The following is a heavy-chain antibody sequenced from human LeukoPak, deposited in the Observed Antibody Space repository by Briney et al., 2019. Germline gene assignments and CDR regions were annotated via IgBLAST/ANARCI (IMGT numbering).Heavy chain of an antibody. CDR3: ARDSRGCSSTSCSPVDWFDP. V-gene: IGHV1-46*01. CDR1: GYTFTSYY. D-gene: IGHD2-2*01. Sequence: ASVKVSCKASGYTFTSYYMHWVRQAPGQGLEWMGIINPSGGSTSYAQKFQGRVTMTWDTSTSTVYMELSSLRSEDTAVYYCARDSRGCSSTSCSPVDWFDPWGQGTLVTVSS. CDR2: INPSGGST. J-gene: IGHJ5*02.